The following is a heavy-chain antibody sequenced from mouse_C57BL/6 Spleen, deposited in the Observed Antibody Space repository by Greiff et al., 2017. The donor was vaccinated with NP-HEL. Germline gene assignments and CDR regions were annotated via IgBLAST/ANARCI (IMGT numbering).Heavy chain of an antibody. CDR3: ARYYGSSSYAMDY. D-gene: IGHD1-1*01. Sequence: QVQLQQPGTELVKPGASVKLSCKASGYTFTSYWMHWVKQRPGQGLEWIGNVNPSNGYANYNEKLKTKAILTVDKSSSTAYIHLISLTSEDSAVYYCARYYGSSSYAMDYWGQGTSVTVSS. CDR1: GYTFTSYW. V-gene: IGHV1-53*01. J-gene: IGHJ4*01. CDR2: VNPSNGYA.